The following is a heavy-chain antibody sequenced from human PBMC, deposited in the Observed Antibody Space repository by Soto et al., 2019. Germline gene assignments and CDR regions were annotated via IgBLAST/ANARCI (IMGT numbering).Heavy chain of an antibody. Sequence: GASVKVSCKASGYTFSSYGISWVRQAPGQGLEWMGWISAYNGNTNYAQKLQGRVTMTTDTSTSTAYMELRSLRSDDTAVYYCARDGYCSSTSCFLLGNWFDPWGQGPLVTVSS. CDR2: ISAYNGNT. D-gene: IGHD2-2*03. J-gene: IGHJ5*02. V-gene: IGHV1-18*01. CDR1: GYTFSSYG. CDR3: ARDGYCSSTSCFLLGNWFDP.